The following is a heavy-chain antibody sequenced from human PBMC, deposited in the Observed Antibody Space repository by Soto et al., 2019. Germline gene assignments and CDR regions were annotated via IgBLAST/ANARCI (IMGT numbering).Heavy chain of an antibody. V-gene: IGHV3-30*18. D-gene: IGHD6-13*01. J-gene: IGHJ4*02. CDR2: VSFDVNNE. CDR1: GFTFISYG. CDR3: AKVKSGDVSYEQQGVFDY. Sequence: QVHLVESGGGVVQPGMSLRLSCAASGFTFISYGMHWFRQAPGKGLGWVAVVSFDVNNEYYPDSVRGRFTISRDNSKNTVDLQMNDLRTDDPAVYYCAKVKSGDVSYEQQGVFDYWGQGTLVTVSS.